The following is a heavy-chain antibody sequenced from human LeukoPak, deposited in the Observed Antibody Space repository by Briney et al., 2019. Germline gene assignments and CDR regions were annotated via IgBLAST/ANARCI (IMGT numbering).Heavy chain of an antibody. CDR2: VSDYNGNT. CDR1: VYTFTSSA. Sequence: ASEMVSLKASVYTFTSSAFSCVRQAPGHGHERMGWVSDYNGNTNYAQKLQGRVTMTTDTSTSTAYMELRSLRSDDTAVYYCSRDLLRDWFDPWGQGTLVTVSS. CDR3: SRDLLRDWFDP. D-gene: IGHD1-26*01. J-gene: IGHJ5*02. V-gene: IGHV1-18*01.